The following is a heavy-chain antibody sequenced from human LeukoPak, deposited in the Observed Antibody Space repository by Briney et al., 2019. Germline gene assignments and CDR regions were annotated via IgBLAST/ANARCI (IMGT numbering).Heavy chain of an antibody. CDR1: GYTFTTYG. J-gene: IGHJ6*03. CDR2: ISAYNGNT. D-gene: IGHD1-7*01. Sequence: ASVKVSCKASGYTFTTYGISWVRQAPGQGLEWVGWISAYNGNTNYAQKLQGRVTMTTDTSTSTAYMELSRLRSDDTAVYYCARDRDWNYFYYYYMDVWGKGTTVTVSS. CDR3: ARDRDWNYFYYYYMDV. V-gene: IGHV1-18*01.